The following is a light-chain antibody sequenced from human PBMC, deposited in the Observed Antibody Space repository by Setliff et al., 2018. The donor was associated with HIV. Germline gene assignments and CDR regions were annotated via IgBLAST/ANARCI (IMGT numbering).Light chain of an antibody. Sequence: QSALTQPASVSGAPGKSIPISCTGTSSDIGRYNLVSWYQQYPGKAPKLMIYQATKRPSGVSNRFSGSKSGNTASLTISGLQAEDEADYYCCSNTGSNTYVFGSGTKV. V-gene: IGLV2-23*01. CDR2: QAT. CDR3: CSNTGSNTYV. CDR1: SSDIGRYNL. J-gene: IGLJ1*01.